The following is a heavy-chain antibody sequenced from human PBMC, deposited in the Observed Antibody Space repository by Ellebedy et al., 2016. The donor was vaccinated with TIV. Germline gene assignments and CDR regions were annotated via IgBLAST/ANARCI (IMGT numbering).Heavy chain of an antibody. V-gene: IGHV1-2*02. Sequence: AASVKVSCKASGYTFTGYYMHWVRQAPGQGLEWMGWINPNSGGTNYEQKLQGRVTMTTDTSTSTAYMELRSLRSDDTAVYYCARDSVGNWFDPWGQGTLVTVSS. J-gene: IGHJ5*02. CDR3: ARDSVGNWFDP. CDR1: GYTFTGYY. D-gene: IGHD3-3*01. CDR2: INPNSGGT.